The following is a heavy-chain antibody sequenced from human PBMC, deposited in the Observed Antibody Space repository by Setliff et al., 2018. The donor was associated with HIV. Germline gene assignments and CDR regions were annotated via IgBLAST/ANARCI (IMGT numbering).Heavy chain of an antibody. J-gene: IGHJ4*02. D-gene: IGHD3-10*01. CDR1: GDSISSYF. Sequence: SETLSLTCTVSGDSISSYFWSWIRQPPGKGLEWIGEIDHSGSTKYHASLKSRVTISIDTSKNQISLKLSSVTAADTAVYYCARGLNYYGSGSYLPLGYWGQGTLVTVSS. CDR2: IDHSGST. V-gene: IGHV4-34*01. CDR3: ARGLNYYGSGSYLPLGY.